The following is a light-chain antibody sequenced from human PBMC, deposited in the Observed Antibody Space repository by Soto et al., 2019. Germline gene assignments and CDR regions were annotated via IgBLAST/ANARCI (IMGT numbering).Light chain of an antibody. J-gene: IGKJ1*01. CDR2: GAS. CDR3: QQSYSTPHT. Sequence: VMTQTAATLSVSTGERATLSCRASQSVSSNLAWYQQKPGQAPRLLIYGASNRATGIPDRFSGSGSGTDFTLTISSLQPEDFATYYCQQSYSTPHTFAQGTKVDIK. V-gene: IGKV3D-15*01. CDR1: QSVSSN.